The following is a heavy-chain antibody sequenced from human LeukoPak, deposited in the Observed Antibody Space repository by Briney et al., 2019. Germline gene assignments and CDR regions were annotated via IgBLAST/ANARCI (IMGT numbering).Heavy chain of an antibody. D-gene: IGHD6-13*01. Sequence: PSETLSLTCTVSGGSINSYYWSWIRQPPGKGLEWIGYIYYSGSTNYNPSLKSRVTISVDTSKNQFSLKLSSVTAADTAVYYCARNPIAAAGWVDYWGQGTLVTVSS. CDR3: ARNPIAAAGWVDY. CDR2: IYYSGST. V-gene: IGHV4-59*01. CDR1: GGSINSYY. J-gene: IGHJ4*02.